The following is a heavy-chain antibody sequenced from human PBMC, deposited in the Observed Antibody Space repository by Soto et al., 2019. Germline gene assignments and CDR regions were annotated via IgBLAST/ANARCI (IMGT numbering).Heavy chain of an antibody. Sequence: PSETLSLTCTVSGGSISSSSYYWGWVRQAPGKGLEWVSIISNSGDFTFYGDSVKGRFTISRDNSKNTLYLQMNTLRAEDTAVYFCAKTQNDILDYWGQGTLVTVSS. J-gene: IGHJ4*02. CDR3: AKTQNDILDY. V-gene: IGHV3-23*01. CDR1: GGSISSSSYY. D-gene: IGHD3-9*01. CDR2: ISNSGDFT.